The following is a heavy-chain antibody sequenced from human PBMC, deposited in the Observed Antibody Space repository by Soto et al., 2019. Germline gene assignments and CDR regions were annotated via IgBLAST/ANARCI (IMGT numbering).Heavy chain of an antibody. Sequence: PSETLSLTCAVSGGSISSGGYSWSWIRQPPGKGLEGIGYIYNSGTTYYNPSLKSRVTISVDTSKNQFSLKLTSVTAADTAVYYCARDPAPWGQGTLVTVSS. CDR1: GGSISSGGYS. J-gene: IGHJ5*02. CDR2: IYNSGTT. V-gene: IGHV4-30-2*05. CDR3: ARDPAP.